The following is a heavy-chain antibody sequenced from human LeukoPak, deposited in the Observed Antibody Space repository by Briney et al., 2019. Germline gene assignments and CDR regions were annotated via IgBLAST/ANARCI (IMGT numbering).Heavy chain of an antibody. CDR1: GFTFDDYA. D-gene: IGHD2/OR15-2a*01. V-gene: IGHV3-9*01. J-gene: IGHJ4*02. CDR3: AKDMDPTTFSCVDY. CDR2: ISWNSGSI. Sequence: PGGSLRLSCAASGFTFDDYAMHWVRQAPGKGLEWVSGISWNSGSIGYADSVKGRFTISRDNAKNSLYLQMNSLRAEDTALYYCAKDMDPTTFSCVDYWGQGTLVTVSS.